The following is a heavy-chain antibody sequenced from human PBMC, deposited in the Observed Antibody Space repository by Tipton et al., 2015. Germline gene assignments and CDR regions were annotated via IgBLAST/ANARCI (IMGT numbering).Heavy chain of an antibody. D-gene: IGHD2-21*01. CDR2: VYPGGGT. Sequence: AGLVKPSETLSLTCAVYGGSFSGYYWSWIRQPPGEGLEWIGFVYPGGGTYYNPSLKSRVTILVDTTQNQVSLRLTSVTAADTAVYYCASGCINFSCYYWFDPWGPGTLVTVSS. CDR1: GGSFSGYY. V-gene: IGHV4-34*01. CDR3: ASGCINFSCYYWFDP. J-gene: IGHJ5*02.